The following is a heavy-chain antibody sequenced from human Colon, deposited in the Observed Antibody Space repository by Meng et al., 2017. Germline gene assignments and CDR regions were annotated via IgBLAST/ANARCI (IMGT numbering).Heavy chain of an antibody. CDR2: IYPSGRT. CDR3: ARKRTSPGTLGFDY. J-gene: IGHJ4*02. Sequence: QVQLQESGPGLVKPSGTRSLTCAVSGDSISSGNGWTWVRQPPGKGLEWIGEIYPSGRTSSNPSLQGRVTILLDKSKNQFSLELNSVTAADTAIYFCARKRTSPGTLGFDYWGQGTLVTVSS. D-gene: IGHD6-13*01. CDR1: GDSISSGNG. V-gene: IGHV4-4*02.